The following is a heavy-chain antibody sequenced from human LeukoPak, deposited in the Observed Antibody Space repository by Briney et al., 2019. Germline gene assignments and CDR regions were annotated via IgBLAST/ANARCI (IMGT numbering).Heavy chain of an antibody. CDR1: GFTFSNYA. CDR3: AKFTSGWTYFDY. J-gene: IGHJ4*02. V-gene: IGHV3-23*01. Sequence: GGSLRLSCAASGFTFSNYAMTWVRQAPGKGLECVALISASGDSAYYADSVKGRFTISRDNSEITLYLQLNSLRDEDTAIYYCAKFTSGWTYFDYWGQGTLVTVSS. D-gene: IGHD6-19*01. CDR2: ISASGDSA.